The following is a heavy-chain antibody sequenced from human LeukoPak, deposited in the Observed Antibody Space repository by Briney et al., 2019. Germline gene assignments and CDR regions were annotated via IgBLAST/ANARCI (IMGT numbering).Heavy chain of an antibody. CDR1: GFTFDDYA. J-gene: IGHJ4*02. CDR2: ISWNSGSI. D-gene: IGHD3-3*01. V-gene: IGHV3-9*03. CDR3: AKGRGITIFGVVIH. Sequence: GGSLRLSCAASGFTFDDYAMHWVRQAPGKGLEWVSGISWNSGSIGYADSVKGRFTISRDNAKNSLYLQMNSLRAEGMALYYCAKGRGITIFGVVIHWGQGTLVTVSS.